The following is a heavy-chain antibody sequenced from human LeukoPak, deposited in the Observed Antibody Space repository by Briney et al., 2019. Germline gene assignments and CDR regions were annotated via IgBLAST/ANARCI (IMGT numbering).Heavy chain of an antibody. CDR1: GFTFSSYE. J-gene: IGHJ3*02. Sequence: GGSLRLSCAASGFTFSSYEMNWVRQAPGKGLEWLSYISSSGSTIYYADSVRGRFTISRDNAKSSLYLQMNTLRAEDTAVYYCARAGHVITMIVVLDAFDIWGQGTMVTVSS. D-gene: IGHD3-22*01. CDR2: ISSSGSTI. V-gene: IGHV3-48*03. CDR3: ARAGHVITMIVVLDAFDI.